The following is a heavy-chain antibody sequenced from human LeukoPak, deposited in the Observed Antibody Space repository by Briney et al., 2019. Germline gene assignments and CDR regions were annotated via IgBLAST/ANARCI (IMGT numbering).Heavy chain of an antibody. CDR2: IYTSGST. CDR1: GGSFSGYY. J-gene: IGHJ6*03. D-gene: IGHD6-13*01. Sequence: PETLSLTCAVYGGSFSGYYWSWIRQPAGKGLEWIGRIYTSGSTNYNPSLKSRVTMSVDTSKNQFSLKLSSVTAADTAVYYCARVGAGSSWYSFSYYYYYMDVWGKGTTVTVSS. CDR3: ARVGAGSSWYSFSYYYYYMDV. V-gene: IGHV4-59*10.